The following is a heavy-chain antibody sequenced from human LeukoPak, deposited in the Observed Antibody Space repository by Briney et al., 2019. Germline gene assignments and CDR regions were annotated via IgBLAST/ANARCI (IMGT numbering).Heavy chain of an antibody. V-gene: IGHV4-39*07. CDR3: ARARTLSSLFDY. Sequence: PSETLSLTCTVSGGSISSCSYYWGWIRQLPGKGLDWIGSLYSGGNTYYNPSLESRVTISVDTSRNQFSLKVRSVTAADTAVYYCARARTLSSLFDYWGQGTLVTVSS. CDR1: GGSISSCSYY. CDR2: LYSGGNT. J-gene: IGHJ4*02.